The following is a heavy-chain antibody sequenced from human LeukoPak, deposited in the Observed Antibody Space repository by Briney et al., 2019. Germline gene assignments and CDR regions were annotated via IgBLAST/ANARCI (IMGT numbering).Heavy chain of an antibody. Sequence: SETLSLTCAVYGGSFSGYYWSWIRQPPGKGLEWIGEINHSGSTNYNPSLKSRVTISVDTSKNQFSLKLSSVTAADTAVYYCARDGGYGSGSYYNVGYFDYWGQGTLVTVSS. CDR3: ARDGGYGSGSYYNVGYFDY. D-gene: IGHD3-10*01. CDR2: INHSGST. V-gene: IGHV4-34*01. CDR1: GGSFSGYY. J-gene: IGHJ4*02.